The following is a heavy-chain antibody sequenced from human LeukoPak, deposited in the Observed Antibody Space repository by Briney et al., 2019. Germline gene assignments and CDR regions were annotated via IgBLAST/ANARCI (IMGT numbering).Heavy chain of an antibody. CDR2: IYTSGST. CDR1: GSISSYY. J-gene: IGHJ4*02. Sequence: SETLSLTCTVSGSISSYYWSWIRQPPGKGLEWIGRIYTSGSTNYNPSLKSRVTMSVDTSKNQFSLKLSSVTAADTAVYYCARGGSGAQGFDYWGQGTLVTVSS. CDR3: ARGGSGAQGFDY. V-gene: IGHV4-4*07. D-gene: IGHD3-10*01.